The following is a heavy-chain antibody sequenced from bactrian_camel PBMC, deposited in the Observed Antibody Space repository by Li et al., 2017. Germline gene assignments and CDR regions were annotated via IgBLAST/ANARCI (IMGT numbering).Heavy chain of an antibody. J-gene: IGHJ4*01. CDR1: GYMYMYSAYC. V-gene: IGHV3S53*01. Sequence: QVQLVESGGGSVQAGGSLRLSCAPSGYMYMYSAYCMGWFRQAPGKEREGVAAIESDGSTSYADSVKGRFIISRDNAKNSVYLQMNSLKLEDTAMYYCAADFGPYCSGSYLARRANFEGQGTQVTVS. CDR2: IESDGST. D-gene: IGHD2*01.